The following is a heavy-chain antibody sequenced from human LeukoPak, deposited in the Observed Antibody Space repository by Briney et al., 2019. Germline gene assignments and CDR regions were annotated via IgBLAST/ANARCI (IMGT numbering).Heavy chain of an antibody. J-gene: IGHJ4*02. CDR1: GGSFSGYY. D-gene: IGHD1-26*01. Sequence: SETLSLTCAVYGGSFSGYYWSWIRQPPGKGLEWIGEINHSGSTNYNPSLKSRVTISVDTSKNQFSLKLSSATAADTAVYYCARQVGATFDYWGQGALVTVSS. V-gene: IGHV4-34*01. CDR2: INHSGST. CDR3: ARQVGATFDY.